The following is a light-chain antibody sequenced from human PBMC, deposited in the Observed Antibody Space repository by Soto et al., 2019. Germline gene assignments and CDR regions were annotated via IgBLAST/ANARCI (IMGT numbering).Light chain of an antibody. V-gene: IGLV2-14*01. CDR2: DVS. J-gene: IGLJ1*01. CDR1: SSDVGAYKY. CDR3: ISYTSSDTDV. Sequence: QSVLTQPASVSGSPGQSITISCTGTSSDVGAYKYVSWYQQHPGKAPKLMIYDVSSRPSGVSNRFSGSKSGNTASLIISGLQAEDEADYYCISYTSSDTDVFGTGTKLTVL.